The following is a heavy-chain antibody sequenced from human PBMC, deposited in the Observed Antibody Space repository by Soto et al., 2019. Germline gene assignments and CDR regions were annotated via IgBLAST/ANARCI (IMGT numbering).Heavy chain of an antibody. CDR3: ARGSSGYDGEYYYYYYGMDV. J-gene: IGHJ6*02. V-gene: IGHV4-61*01. D-gene: IGHD3-22*01. CDR1: GGSVSSGSYY. CDR2: IYYSGST. Sequence: PSETLSLTCTVSGGSVSSGSYYWSWIRQPLGKGLEWIGYIYYSGSTNYNPSLKSRVTISVDTSKNQFSLKLSSVTAADTAVYYCARGSSGYDGEYYYYYYGMDVWGQGTTVTVSS.